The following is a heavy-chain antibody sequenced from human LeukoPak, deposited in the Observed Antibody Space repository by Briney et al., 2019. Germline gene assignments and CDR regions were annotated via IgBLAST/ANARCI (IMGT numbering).Heavy chain of an antibody. V-gene: IGHV4-34*01. CDR1: GGSFSGYY. CDR3: ARRFGI. J-gene: IGHJ3*02. D-gene: IGHD3-10*01. CDR2: INHSGST. Sequence: PSETLSLTCAVYGGSFSGYYWSWIRQPPGKGLEWIGEINHSGSTNYNPSLKSRVTISVDTSKNQFSLKLSSVTAADTAVYYCARRFGIWGQGTMVTVSS.